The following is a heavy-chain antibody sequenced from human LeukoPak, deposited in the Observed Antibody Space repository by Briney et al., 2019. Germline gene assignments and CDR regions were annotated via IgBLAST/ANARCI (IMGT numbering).Heavy chain of an antibody. CDR2: IWYDGSNE. V-gene: IGHV3-33*01. J-gene: IGHJ4*02. CDR3: ARDQYCTNGVCYPPPFDY. Sequence: PGGSLRLSCAASGFTFSSYGTHWVRQAPGKGLEWVAVIWYDGSNEYYADSVKGRFTISRDNSKNTLYLQMNSLRAEDTAVYYCARDQYCTNGVCYPPPFDYWGQGTLVTVSS. CDR1: GFTFSSYG. D-gene: IGHD2-8*01.